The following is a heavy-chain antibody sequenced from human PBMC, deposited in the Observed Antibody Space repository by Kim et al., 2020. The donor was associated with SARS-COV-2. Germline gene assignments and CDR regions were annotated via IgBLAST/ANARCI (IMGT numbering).Heavy chain of an antibody. CDR1: GGSISSGCYY. J-gene: IGHJ3*02. Sequence: SETLSLTCTVSGGSISSGCYYWSWIRQHPGKGLEWIGYIYYSGSTYYNPSLKSRVTISVDTSKNQFSLKLSSVTAADTPVYYCARASITMIVVVAAFDIWVQGTLVTVSP. CDR2: IYYSGST. D-gene: IGHD3-22*01. CDR3: ARASITMIVVVAAFDI. V-gene: IGHV4-31*03.